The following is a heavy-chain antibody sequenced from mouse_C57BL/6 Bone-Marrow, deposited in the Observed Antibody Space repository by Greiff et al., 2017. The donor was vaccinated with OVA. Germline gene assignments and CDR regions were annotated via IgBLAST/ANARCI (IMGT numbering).Heavy chain of an antibody. Sequence: QVQLQQSGPELVKPGASVKISCKASGYAFSSSWMNWVQQRPGKGLEWIGRIYPGDGDTNYNGKFKGKATLTADKSSSTAYMQLSSLTSEDSAVYFCARSSNWDVFDYWGQGTTLTVSS. CDR2: IYPGDGDT. CDR1: GYAFSSSW. D-gene: IGHD4-1*01. V-gene: IGHV1-82*01. J-gene: IGHJ2*01. CDR3: ARSSNWDVFDY.